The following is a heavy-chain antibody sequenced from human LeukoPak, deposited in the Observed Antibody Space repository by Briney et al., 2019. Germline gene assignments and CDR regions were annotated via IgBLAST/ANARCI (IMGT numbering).Heavy chain of an antibody. CDR3: AKGSF. V-gene: IGHV3-23*01. D-gene: IGHD3-10*01. J-gene: IGHJ4*02. Sequence: GGSLRLSCVVSGFTFSASAMSWVRQAPGKGLEWVSGISESGGSTYYADSVKGRFTSSRDNSKNTLYLQMNNLRAEDTAAYYCAKGSFWGQGTLVTVSS. CDR2: ISESGGST. CDR1: GFTFSASA.